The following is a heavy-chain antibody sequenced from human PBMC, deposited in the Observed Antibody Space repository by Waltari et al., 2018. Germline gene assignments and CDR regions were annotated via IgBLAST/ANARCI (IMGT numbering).Heavy chain of an antibody. J-gene: IGHJ4*02. CDR1: GYTFTSYA. Sequence: QVQLVQSGAEVKKPGASVKVSCKASGYTFTSYAMHWVRQAPGQRLEWMGWINACNGNTKDSQEFQGRVTITRDTSASTAYMELSSLRSEDMAVYYCARGGELTIFGVVDYWGQGTLVTVSS. CDR2: INACNGNT. D-gene: IGHD3-3*01. V-gene: IGHV1-3*03. CDR3: ARGGELTIFGVVDY.